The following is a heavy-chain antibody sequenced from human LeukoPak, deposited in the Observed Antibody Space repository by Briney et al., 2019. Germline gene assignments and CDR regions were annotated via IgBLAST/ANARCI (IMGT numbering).Heavy chain of an antibody. V-gene: IGHV3-9*01. CDR2: ISWNSGSI. D-gene: IGHD4-17*01. CDR3: AKALGRDYDANAYDAFDI. CDR1: GFTFDDYA. J-gene: IGHJ3*02. Sequence: AGGSLRLSCAASGFTFDDYAMHWVRQAPGKGLEWVSGISWNSGSIGYADSVKGRFTISRDNAKNSLYLQMNSLRAEDTALYYCAKALGRDYDANAYDAFDIWGQGTMVTVSS.